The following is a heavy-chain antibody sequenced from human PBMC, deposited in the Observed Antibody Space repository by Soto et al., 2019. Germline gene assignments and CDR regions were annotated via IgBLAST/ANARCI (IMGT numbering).Heavy chain of an antibody. Sequence: PGGSLRLSCAASGFTFSSYWMHWVRQAPGKGLEWVSPISSDSSYTNYADSVKGRFTISRDNAKNSLYLQMNSLRAEDTAVYYCARDLTYYYGSESYAGFDYWGQGTLVTVSS. J-gene: IGHJ4*02. CDR3: ARDLTYYYGSESYAGFDY. CDR1: GFTFSSYW. V-gene: IGHV3-21*01. D-gene: IGHD3-10*01. CDR2: ISSDSSYT.